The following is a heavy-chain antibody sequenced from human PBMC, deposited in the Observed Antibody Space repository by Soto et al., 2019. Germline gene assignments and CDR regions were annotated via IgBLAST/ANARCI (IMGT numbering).Heavy chain of an antibody. J-gene: IGHJ3*02. V-gene: IGHV5-51*01. CDR2: IYPDYSDT. D-gene: IGHD3-10*01. Sequence: GDSLKISCKGSGYSFTSYWIGWVRQMPGKGLEWRGIIYPDYSDTRYSPSFQGQVTISAAKSVSTAYLQWSSLKASDTAMYYCARLSSGGSGSYYAFDIWGQGTMVTVSS. CDR3: ARLSSGGSGSYYAFDI. CDR1: GYSFTSYW.